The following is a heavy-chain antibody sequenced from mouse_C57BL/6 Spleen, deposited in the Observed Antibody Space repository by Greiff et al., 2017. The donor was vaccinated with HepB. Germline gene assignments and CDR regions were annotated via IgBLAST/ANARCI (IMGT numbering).Heavy chain of an antibody. J-gene: IGHJ1*03. CDR3: ARAGLFTVSPYFDV. CDR1: GYAFSSSW. Sequence: VNVVESGPELVKPGASVKISCKASGYAFSSSWMNWVKQRPGKGLEWIGRIYPGDGDTNYNGKFKGKATLTADKSSSTAYMQLSSLTSEDSAVYFCARAGLFTVSPYFDVWGTGTTVTVSS. V-gene: IGHV1-82*01. D-gene: IGHD1-1*01. CDR2: IYPGDGDT.